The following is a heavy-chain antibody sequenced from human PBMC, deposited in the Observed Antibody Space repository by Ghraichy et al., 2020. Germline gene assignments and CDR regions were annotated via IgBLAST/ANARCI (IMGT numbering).Heavy chain of an antibody. CDR3: ARDNDYYDTSGYHYVPSAFDM. CDR2: ISSSASTI. V-gene: IGHV3-48*03. D-gene: IGHD3-22*01. J-gene: IGHJ3*02. CDR1: GFTFSSYE. Sequence: GGSLRLSCAASGFTFSSYEMNWVRQAPGQGLEWISYISSSASTIYYADSVQGRFTISRDNAKNSLYLQMNSLRAEDTAVYYCARDNDYYDTSGYHYVPSAFDMWGQGTMVTVSS.